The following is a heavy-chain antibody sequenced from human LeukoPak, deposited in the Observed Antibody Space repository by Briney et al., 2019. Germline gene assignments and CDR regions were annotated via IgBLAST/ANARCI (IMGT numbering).Heavy chain of an antibody. CDR3: ARAPYGSGANWFDP. V-gene: IGHV4-4*07. Sequence: SETLSLTCTVSGGSISTYYWSWIRQPAGKGLEWIGRIYPSGSTHYHPSLKSRVTMSADTSKNQFSLKLSSVTAADTAVYYCARAPYGSGANWFDPWGQGTLVTVSS. CDR1: GGSISTYY. CDR2: IYPSGST. D-gene: IGHD3-10*01. J-gene: IGHJ5*02.